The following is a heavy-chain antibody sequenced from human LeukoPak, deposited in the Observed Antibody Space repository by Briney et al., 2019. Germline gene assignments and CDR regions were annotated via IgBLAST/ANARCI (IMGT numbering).Heavy chain of an antibody. D-gene: IGHD3-22*01. CDR1: GFTFSSYG. J-gene: IGHJ3*01. CDR3: ARAVPHTFYYDSSGYYGDAFDV. Sequence: GGSLRLSCAASGFTFSSYGMSWVRQAPGKGLEWVSVFYSGGTTRYADSVKGRFTISRDISKNSLLLEMNNLTPEDTAVYYCARAVPHTFYYDSSGYYGDAFDVWGLGTPVTVAS. V-gene: IGHV3-53*01. CDR2: FYSGGTT.